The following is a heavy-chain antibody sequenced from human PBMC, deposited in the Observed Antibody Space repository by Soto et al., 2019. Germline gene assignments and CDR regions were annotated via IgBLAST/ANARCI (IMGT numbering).Heavy chain of an antibody. CDR1: GGSFSGYY. V-gene: IGHV4-34*01. J-gene: IGHJ4*02. CDR2: INHSGST. D-gene: IGHD5-12*01. Sequence: SETLSLTCAVYGGSFSGYYWSWIRQPPGKGLEWIGEINHSGSTNYNPSLKSRVTISVDTSKNQFSLKLNSVTAADTAVYYCARAQWLRGLIDYWGQGTLVTVSS. CDR3: ARAQWLRGLIDY.